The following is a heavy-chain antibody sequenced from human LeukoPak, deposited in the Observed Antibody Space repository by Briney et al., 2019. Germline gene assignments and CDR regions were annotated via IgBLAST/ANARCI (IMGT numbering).Heavy chain of an antibody. CDR1: GYSISSGYY. V-gene: IGHV4-38-2*02. J-gene: IGHJ4*02. Sequence: PSETLSLTCAVPGYSISSGYYWGWIRQPPGKGLEWIGSIYHSGSTYYNPSLKSRVTISVDTSKNQFSLKLSSVTAADTAVYYCAREQWLVPDYWGQGTLVTVSS. D-gene: IGHD6-19*01. CDR2: IYHSGST. CDR3: AREQWLVPDY.